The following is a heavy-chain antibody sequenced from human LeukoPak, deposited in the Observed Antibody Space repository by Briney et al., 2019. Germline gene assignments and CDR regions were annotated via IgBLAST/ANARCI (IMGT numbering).Heavy chain of an antibody. J-gene: IGHJ5*02. D-gene: IGHD3-3*01. V-gene: IGHV4-31*03. CDR3: ARVGGVVLRFLGNWFDP. Sequence: SETLSLTCTVSGGSISSGGYYWIWIRQHPGKGLEWIGYICYSGSTYFNPSLKSRVTISVDTSKNQFSLKLSSVTAADTAVYYCARVGGVVLRFLGNWFDPWGQGTLVTVSS. CDR2: ICYSGST. CDR1: GGSISSGGYY.